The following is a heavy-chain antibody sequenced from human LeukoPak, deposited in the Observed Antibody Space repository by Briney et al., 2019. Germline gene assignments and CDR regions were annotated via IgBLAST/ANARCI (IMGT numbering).Heavy chain of an antibody. Sequence: GGSLRLSCAASGFTFSSYGMHWVRQAPGKGLEWVAFIRYDGSNRYYADSVKGRFTVSRDNSKNTLYLQMNSLRAEDTAVYYCAKSVTGTIYYFDYWGQGTLVTVSS. D-gene: IGHD1/OR15-1a*01. V-gene: IGHV3-30*02. CDR3: AKSVTGTIYYFDY. J-gene: IGHJ4*02. CDR1: GFTFSSYG. CDR2: IRYDGSNR.